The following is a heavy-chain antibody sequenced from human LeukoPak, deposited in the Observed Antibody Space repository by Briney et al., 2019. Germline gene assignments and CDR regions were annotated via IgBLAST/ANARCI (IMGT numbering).Heavy chain of an antibody. CDR3: TSGLYYDSWSDLFDY. V-gene: IGHV3-49*03. CDR1: GFTFGDYA. D-gene: IGHD3-3*01. CDR2: FKRKANGQTT. J-gene: IGHJ4*02. Sequence: PGRSLRLSCTASGFTFGDYAMSWFRQAPGKGPDWLGFFKRKANGQTTEYAASVKGRFTISRDDSKSIAYLQINSLKTEDTAVYYCTSGLYYDSWSDLFDYWGQGTLVTVSS.